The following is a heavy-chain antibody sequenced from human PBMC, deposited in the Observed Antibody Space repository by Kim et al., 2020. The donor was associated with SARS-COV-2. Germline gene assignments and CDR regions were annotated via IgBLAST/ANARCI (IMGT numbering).Heavy chain of an antibody. CDR1: GFTFSSYS. CDR2: ISSSSSYI. V-gene: IGHV3-21*01. D-gene: IGHD3-10*01. J-gene: IGHJ5*02. CDR3: ARDSPVTMVRGVIITGPHFRPNWFDP. Sequence: GGSLRLSCAASGFTFSSYSMNWVRQAPGKGLEWVSSISSSSSYIYYADSVKGRFTISRDNAKNSLYLQMNSLRAEDTAVYYCARDSPVTMVRGVIITGPHFRPNWFDPWGQGTLVTVSS.